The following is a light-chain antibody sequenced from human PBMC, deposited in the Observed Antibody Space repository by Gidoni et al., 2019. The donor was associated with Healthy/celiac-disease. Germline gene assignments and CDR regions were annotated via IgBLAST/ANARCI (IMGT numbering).Light chain of an antibody. V-gene: IGKV1-33*01. J-gene: IGKJ4*01. CDR3: QQYDNHPPLT. CDR1: QDISNY. Sequence: DIQMTPSPSSLSASVGDRVTITCQASQDISNYLNWYQQKPGKAPKLLIYDASNLETGVPSRFSGSGSGTDFTFTISSLQPEDIATYYCQQYDNHPPLTFGGGTKVEIK. CDR2: DAS.